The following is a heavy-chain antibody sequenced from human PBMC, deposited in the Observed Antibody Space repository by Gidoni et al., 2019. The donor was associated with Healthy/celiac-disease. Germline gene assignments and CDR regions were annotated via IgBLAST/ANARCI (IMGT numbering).Heavy chain of an antibody. J-gene: IGHJ4*02. V-gene: IGHV3-30*01. Sequence: QVQLVESGGGVVQPGRSLRLSCAASGFTFSRYAMHWVRQAPGKGLEWVAVISYDGSNKYYADSVKGRFTISRDNSKNTLYLQMNSLRAEDTAVYYCAREYYDFWSGYHNYMGNYFDYWGQGTLVTVSS. D-gene: IGHD3-3*01. CDR2: ISYDGSNK. CDR3: AREYYDFWSGYHNYMGNYFDY. CDR1: GFTFSRYA.